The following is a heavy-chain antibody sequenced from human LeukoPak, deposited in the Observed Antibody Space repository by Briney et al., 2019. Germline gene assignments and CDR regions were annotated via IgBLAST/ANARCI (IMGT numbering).Heavy chain of an antibody. V-gene: IGHV1-69*02. Sequence: GASVKVSCKASGGTFSSYTISWVRQAPGQGLEWMGRIIPILGIANYAQKFQGRVTITADKSTSTAYMELSSLRSEDTAVHYCASNRVYCSSTSCMGGGYYYYYMDVCGKGNTGTVSS. D-gene: IGHD2-2*01. CDR1: GGTFSSYT. CDR2: IIPILGIA. CDR3: ASNRVYCSSTSCMGGGYYYYYMDV. J-gene: IGHJ6*03.